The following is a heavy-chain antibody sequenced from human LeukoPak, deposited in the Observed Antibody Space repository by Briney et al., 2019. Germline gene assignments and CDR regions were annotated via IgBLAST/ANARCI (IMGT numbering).Heavy chain of an antibody. CDR3: ASSPDITIFGVVDYYFDY. J-gene: IGHJ4*02. CDR1: GYTFTSYG. CDR2: ISAYNGNT. V-gene: IGHV1-18*01. Sequence: ASVKVSCKASGYTFTSYGISWVRQAPGQGLEWMGWISAYNGNTNYAQKLQGRVTMTTDTSTSTAYMELRSLRSDDTAVYYCASSPDITIFGVVDYYFDYWGQGTLVTVSS. D-gene: IGHD3-3*01.